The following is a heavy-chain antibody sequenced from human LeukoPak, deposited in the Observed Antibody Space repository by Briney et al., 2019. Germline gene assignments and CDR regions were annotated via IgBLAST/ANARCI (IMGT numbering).Heavy chain of an antibody. J-gene: IGHJ4*02. CDR2: INPNSGGT. D-gene: IGHD3-22*01. V-gene: IGHV1-2*06. CDR3: ARVSIYYYDSSGFTKDY. Sequence: ASVKVSCKASGYTFTGCYMHWVRQAPGQGLEWMGRINPNSGGTNYAQKFQGRVTMTRDTSISTAYMELSRLRSDDTAVYYCARVSIYYYDSSGFTKDYWGQGTLVTVSS. CDR1: GYTFTGCY.